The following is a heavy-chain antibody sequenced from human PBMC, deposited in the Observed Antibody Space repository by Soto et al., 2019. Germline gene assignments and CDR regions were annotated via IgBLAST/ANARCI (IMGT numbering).Heavy chain of an antibody. V-gene: IGHV4-30-2*01. CDR2: IYHSGST. J-gene: IGHJ6*02. Sequence: SETLSLTCTVSGGSISSGGYSWSWIRQPPGKGLEWIGYIYHSGSTYYNPSLKSRVTISVDRSKNQFSLKLSSVTAADTAVYYCARGDFWSGYGMDVWGQGTTVTVSS. D-gene: IGHD3-3*01. CDR3: ARGDFWSGYGMDV. CDR1: GGSISSGGYS.